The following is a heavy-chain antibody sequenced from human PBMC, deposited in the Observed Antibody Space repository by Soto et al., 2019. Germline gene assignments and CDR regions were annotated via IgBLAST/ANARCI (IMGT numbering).Heavy chain of an antibody. CDR3: ARPVDTAMASGYFEL. V-gene: IGHV5-51*01. Sequence: PGESLKISCKGSGYSFTSYWIGWVRQMPGKGLEWMGIIYPGDSDTRYSPSFQGQVTISADKSISTAYLQWSSLKASDTAMYYCARPVDTAMASGYFELWGRGTLVTVSS. CDR1: GYSFTSYW. CDR2: IYPGDSDT. J-gene: IGHJ2*01. D-gene: IGHD5-18*01.